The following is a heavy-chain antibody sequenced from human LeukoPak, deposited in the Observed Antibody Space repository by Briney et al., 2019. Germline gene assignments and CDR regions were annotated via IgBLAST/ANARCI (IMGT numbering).Heavy chain of an antibody. CDR2: IYYSGIT. V-gene: IGHV4-59*01. D-gene: IGHD2-21*02. CDR1: GGSISSYY. Sequence: SETLSLTCTVSGGSISSYYWSWIRQPPGKGLEWIGYIYYSGITNYNPSLKSRVSMSVDTSKNQFSLKLSSVTAADTAVYYCARGLPYCGGDCYSPWGQGTLVTVSS. J-gene: IGHJ5*02. CDR3: ARGLPYCGGDCYSP.